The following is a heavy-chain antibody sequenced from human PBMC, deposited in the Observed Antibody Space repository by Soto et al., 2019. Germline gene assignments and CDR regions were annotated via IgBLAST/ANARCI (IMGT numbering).Heavy chain of an antibody. CDR1: GGSFSGYY. CDR3: ARCGTSPYYYYGMDV. CDR2: INHSGST. Sequence: SETLSLTCAVYGGSFSGYYWSWIRQPPGKGLEWIGEINHSGSTNYNPSLKSRVTISVDTSKNQSSLKLSSVTAADTAVYYCARCGTSPYYYYGMDVWGQGTTVTVSS. V-gene: IGHV4-34*01. J-gene: IGHJ6*02.